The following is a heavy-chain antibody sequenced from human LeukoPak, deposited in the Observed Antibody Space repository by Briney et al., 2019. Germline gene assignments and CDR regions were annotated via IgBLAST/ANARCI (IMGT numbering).Heavy chain of an antibody. CDR3: ARRGKGLGYYMDV. Sequence: APVKVSCKASGYTFTSYDIKWVRQATGQGLEWMGRMNPNSGNTGYAQKFQGRVTMTRNTSISTAYMELSSLTSEDTAVYYCARRGKGLGYYMDVWGKGTTVTISS. CDR2: MNPNSGNT. J-gene: IGHJ6*03. CDR1: GYTFTSYD. V-gene: IGHV1-8*01. D-gene: IGHD3-16*01.